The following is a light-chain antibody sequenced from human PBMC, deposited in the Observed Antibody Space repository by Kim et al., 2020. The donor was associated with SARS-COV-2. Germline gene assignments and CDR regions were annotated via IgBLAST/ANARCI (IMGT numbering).Light chain of an antibody. V-gene: IGKV3-11*01. CDR2: DAS. Sequence: SPEERATLSCRASQSVSSYLAWYQQKPGQAPRLLIYDASNRATGIPARFSGSGSGTDFTLTISSLEPEDFAVYYCQQRSNWPRMYTFGQGTKLEI. CDR3: QQRSNWPRMYT. J-gene: IGKJ2*01. CDR1: QSVSSY.